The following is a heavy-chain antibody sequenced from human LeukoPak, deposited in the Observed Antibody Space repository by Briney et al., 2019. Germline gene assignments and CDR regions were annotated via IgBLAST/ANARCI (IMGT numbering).Heavy chain of an antibody. D-gene: IGHD3-3*01. CDR1: GVTFTGHT. CDR2: IDGRDART. J-gene: IGHJ4*02. V-gene: IGHV3-23*01. CDR3: ANDPNPLYDFWSGDK. Sequence: GGSLRLSCAASGVTFTGHTMSWLRQAPGKGLEWVSIIDGRDARTYYTDSGKGRFTISRDNSKNILYLQMNSLRAEDTDVYYGANDPNPLYDFWSGDKWGQGTLVTVSS.